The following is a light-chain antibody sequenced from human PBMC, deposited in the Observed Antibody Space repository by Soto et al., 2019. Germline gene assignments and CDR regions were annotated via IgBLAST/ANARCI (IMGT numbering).Light chain of an antibody. CDR2: EVS. J-gene: IGLJ1*01. V-gene: IGLV2-14*01. CDR1: SSDVGGYNY. CDR3: SSYTSSSIDYV. Sequence: QSALTQPASVSGYPGQSITISCTGTSSDVGGYNYVSWYQQHPGKAPKLMIYEVSNRPSGVSNRFSGSKSGNTASLTIPGLQAEDEADYYCSSYTSSSIDYVFGTGTKLTVL.